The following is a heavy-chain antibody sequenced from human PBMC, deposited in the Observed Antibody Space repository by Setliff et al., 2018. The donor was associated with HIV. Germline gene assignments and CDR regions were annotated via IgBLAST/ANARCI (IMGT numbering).Heavy chain of an antibody. CDR3: ARDTVDYDSSGYYPRMGAFDI. J-gene: IGHJ3*02. V-gene: IGHV1-8*02. CDR1: GYNFTDYD. Sequence: ASVKVSCKASGYNFTDYDINWVRQATGQGLEWMGWMNPNNGNTGYAEKFQGRVTMTRDTSISTAYMELSSLRSDDTAVYYCARDTVDYDSSGYYPRMGAFDIWGQGTMVTVSS. CDR2: MNPNNGNT. D-gene: IGHD3-22*01.